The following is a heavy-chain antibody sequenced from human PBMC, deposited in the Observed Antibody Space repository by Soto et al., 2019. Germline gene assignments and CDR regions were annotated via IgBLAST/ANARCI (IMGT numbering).Heavy chain of an antibody. D-gene: IGHD4-17*01. Sequence: SETLSLTCTVSGGSISSYYWSWIRQPPGKGLEWIGYIYYSWSTNYNPSLKSRVTISVDTSKNQFSLKLSSVTAADTAVYYCARRYGASFDYWGQGTLVTVS. CDR2: IYYSWST. J-gene: IGHJ4*02. V-gene: IGHV4-59*01. CDR3: ARRYGASFDY. CDR1: GGSISSYY.